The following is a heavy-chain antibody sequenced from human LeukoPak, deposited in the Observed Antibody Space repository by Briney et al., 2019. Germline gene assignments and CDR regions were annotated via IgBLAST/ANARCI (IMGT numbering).Heavy chain of an antibody. CDR3: AKMGIRAGTFDY. CDR2: IYPRDSDT. V-gene: IGHV5-51*01. D-gene: IGHD1-7*01. Sequence: GEPLKISCKGSGYSFTNYWIGWVRQMPGKGLEGMGIIYPRDSDTRYSPSFQGQVTISADKSISTAYLQWSSLKASDPAMYYCAKMGIRAGTFDYWGQATLVTVSS. CDR1: GYSFTNYW. J-gene: IGHJ4*02.